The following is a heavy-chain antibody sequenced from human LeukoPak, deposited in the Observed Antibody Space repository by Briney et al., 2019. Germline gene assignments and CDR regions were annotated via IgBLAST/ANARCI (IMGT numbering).Heavy chain of an antibody. CDR1: GGSISSGGYS. D-gene: IGHD2-2*01. Sequence: PSETLSLTCAVSGGSISSGGYSWSWIRQPPGKGLEWIVYIYHSGSTYYNPSLKSRVTISVDTSKNQFSLKLSSVTAADTAVYYCARVGYCSSTSCRDVIEDYWGQGTLVTVSS. J-gene: IGHJ4*02. V-gene: IGHV4-30-2*01. CDR2: IYHSGST. CDR3: ARVGYCSSTSCRDVIEDY.